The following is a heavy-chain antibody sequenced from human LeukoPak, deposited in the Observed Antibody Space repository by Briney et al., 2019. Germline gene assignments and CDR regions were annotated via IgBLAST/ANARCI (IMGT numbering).Heavy chain of an antibody. D-gene: IGHD6-13*01. CDR1: GFSFSNAW. V-gene: IGHV3-15*01. Sequence: GGSLRLSCAASGFSFSNAWMSWVRQAPGKGLEWVGRIRSKTDGGRPDYAAPVIGRFTMSRDDSKNTVYLQMSSLKTEDTAVYYCTTELAGDRSSWYQRDYFDYWGQGTLVTVSS. J-gene: IGHJ4*02. CDR3: TTELAGDRSSWYQRDYFDY. CDR2: IRSKTDGGRP.